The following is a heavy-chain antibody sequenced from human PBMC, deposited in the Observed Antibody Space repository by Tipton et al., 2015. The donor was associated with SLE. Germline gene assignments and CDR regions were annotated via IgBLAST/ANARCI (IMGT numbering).Heavy chain of an antibody. V-gene: IGHV4-39*01. Sequence: TLSLTCTVSGGSISSGYYWGWIRQPPGKGLEWIGSIYYSGSTYYNPSLKSRVTISVDTSKNQFSLKLSSVTAADTAVYYCATHKYPYGSGLFPIWGQGTMVTVSS. J-gene: IGHJ3*02. D-gene: IGHD3-10*01. CDR1: GGSISSGYY. CDR2: IYYSGST. CDR3: ATHKYPYGSGLFPI.